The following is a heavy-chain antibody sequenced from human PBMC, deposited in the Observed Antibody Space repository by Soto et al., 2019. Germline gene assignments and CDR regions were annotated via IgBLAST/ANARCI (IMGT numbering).Heavy chain of an antibody. J-gene: IGHJ4*02. CDR1: GGSISNHY. CDR3: TRANWYSEY. D-gene: IGHD7-27*01. CDR2: ITYNGNT. V-gene: IGHV4-59*11. Sequence: QVQLQESGPGLVKPSETLSLTCSVSGGSISNHYWSWIRQPPGKGLEWIGYITYNGNTNYNPSLKSRVNMSVDTSRNQISLKLTTVTAADTAVYYCTRANWYSEYWGQGTLVTVSS.